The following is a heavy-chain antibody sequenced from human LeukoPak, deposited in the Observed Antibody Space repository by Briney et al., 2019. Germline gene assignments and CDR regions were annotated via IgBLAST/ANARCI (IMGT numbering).Heavy chain of an antibody. J-gene: IGHJ4*02. CDR3: ARTRWLQSSFDY. Sequence: SETLSLTCVVYGVSFSGYYWSWIRQPPGKGLEWIGEINHSGSTNYNPSLKSRVTISVDTSKNQFSLKLRSVTAADTAVYYCARTRWLQSSFDYWGQGTLVTVSS. CDR1: GVSFSGYY. D-gene: IGHD5-24*01. V-gene: IGHV4-34*01. CDR2: INHSGST.